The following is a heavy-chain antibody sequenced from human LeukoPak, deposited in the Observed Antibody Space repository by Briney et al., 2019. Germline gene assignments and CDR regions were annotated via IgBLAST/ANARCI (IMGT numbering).Heavy chain of an antibody. V-gene: IGHV1-69*05. CDR2: IIPIFGTA. CDR1: GGTFSSYA. CDR3: AREYSNWGANYYYYYMDV. D-gene: IGHD4-11*01. Sequence: GSSVKVSCKASGGTFSSYAISWVRQAPGQGLEWMGRIIPIFGTANYAQKFQGRVTITTDESTSTAYMELSSLRSEDAAVYCCAREYSNWGANYYYYYMDVWGKGTTVTVSS. J-gene: IGHJ6*03.